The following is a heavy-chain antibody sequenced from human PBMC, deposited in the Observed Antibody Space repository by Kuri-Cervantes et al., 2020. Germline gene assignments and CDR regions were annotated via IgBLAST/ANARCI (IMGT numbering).Heavy chain of an antibody. J-gene: IGHJ4*02. CDR1: GGTFSSYA. Sequence: GGSLRLSCKASGGTFSSYAISWVRQAPGQGLEWMGIINPSGGSTSYAQKFQGRVTMTRDTSTSTVYMELSSLRSEDTAVYYCASSGKYYFDYWGQGTLVTVSS. CDR3: ASSGKYYFDY. V-gene: IGHV1-46*01. D-gene: IGHD5-12*01. CDR2: INPSGGST.